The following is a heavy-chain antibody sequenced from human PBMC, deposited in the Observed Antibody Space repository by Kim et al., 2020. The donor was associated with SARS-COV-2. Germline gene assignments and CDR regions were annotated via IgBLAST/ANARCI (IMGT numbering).Heavy chain of an antibody. J-gene: IGHJ6*03. CDR1: GGSISTSNFY. D-gene: IGHD3-10*01. CDR2: IYFSGST. Sequence: SETLSLTCSVSGGSISTSNFYWGWIRQTPGKGLEWLGSIYFSGSTYYNPSPQSRVTMSVDTSKNQFSLKLNSVTAADTAVYYCARALIWFGEANAEGERYHYHMDVRGKGTTVTVSS. V-gene: IGHV4-39*01. CDR3: ARALIWFGEANAEGERYHYHMDV.